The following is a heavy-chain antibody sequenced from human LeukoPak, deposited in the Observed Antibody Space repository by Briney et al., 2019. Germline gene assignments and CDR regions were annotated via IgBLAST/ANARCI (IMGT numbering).Heavy chain of an antibody. CDR1: GDSISTYY. Sequence: KASETLSLTCSVSGDSISTYYWSWIRQPPGKGLEWIGYIYDSGSTNYNPSLKGRVTISGDTSKNQFSLRLRSVTAADTAVYYCARHTGISAAGSFDPWGQGTLATVSS. CDR3: ARHTGISAAGSFDP. CDR2: IYDSGST. D-gene: IGHD6-13*01. J-gene: IGHJ5*02. V-gene: IGHV4-59*08.